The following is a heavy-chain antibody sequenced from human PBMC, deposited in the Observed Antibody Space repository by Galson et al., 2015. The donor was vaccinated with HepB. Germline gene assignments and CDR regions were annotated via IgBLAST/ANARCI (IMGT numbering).Heavy chain of an antibody. Sequence: SETLSLTCSVSGGSISSYYWSWIRQPAGKGLEWIGRIYISGSINYNPSLKSRVTMSVDTSKNQFSLKLSSVTAADTAVYYCARDPPYYYDSKLKFFQHWGQGTLVTVSS. CDR2: IYISGSI. CDR3: ARDPPYYYDSKLKFFQH. CDR1: GGSISSYY. D-gene: IGHD3-22*01. V-gene: IGHV4-4*07. J-gene: IGHJ1*01.